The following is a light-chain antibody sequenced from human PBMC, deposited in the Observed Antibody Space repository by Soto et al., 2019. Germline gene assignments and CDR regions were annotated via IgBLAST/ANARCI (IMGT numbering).Light chain of an antibody. J-gene: IGKJ3*01. Sequence: IVLTQSPGTLSLSPGERVTLSCRASQSVTTRLAWYQQKPGQAPRLLIYGAPSRAPGIPDRFSGSGSATDFSLIISRLEPEDFAVYYCHQYGNSPLTFGPGTKVDIK. V-gene: IGKV3-20*01. CDR3: HQYGNSPLT. CDR1: QSVTTR. CDR2: GAP.